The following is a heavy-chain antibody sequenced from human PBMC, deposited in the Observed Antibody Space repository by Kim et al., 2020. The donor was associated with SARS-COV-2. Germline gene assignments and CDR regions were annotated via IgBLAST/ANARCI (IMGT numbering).Heavy chain of an antibody. V-gene: IGHV1-69*13. CDR3: ARGLSSLGRNWFDP. CDR2: IIPIFGTA. Sequence: SVKVSCKASGGTFSSYAISWVRQAPGQGLEWMGGIIPIFGTANYAQKFQGRVTITADESTSTAYMELSSLRSEDTAVYYCARGLSSLGRNWFDPWGQGTLVTVSS. CDR1: GGTFSSYA. J-gene: IGHJ5*02. D-gene: IGHD6-13*01.